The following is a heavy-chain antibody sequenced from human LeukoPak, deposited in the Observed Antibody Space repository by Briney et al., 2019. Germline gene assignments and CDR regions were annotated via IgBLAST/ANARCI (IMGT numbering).Heavy chain of an antibody. J-gene: IGHJ4*02. CDR2: IDYSGNT. D-gene: IGHD2-21*02. CDR3: ARDLASCAGDCYSDGFDY. CDR1: GGSISSSGYC. V-gene: IGHV4-39*07. Sequence: PSETLSLTCTVSGGSISSSGYCWGWIRQPPGKGLEWIGSIDYSGNTNYNPSLKSRVTISVDTSKNQFSLKLSSVTAADTAVYYCARDLASCAGDCYSDGFDYWGQGALVTVSS.